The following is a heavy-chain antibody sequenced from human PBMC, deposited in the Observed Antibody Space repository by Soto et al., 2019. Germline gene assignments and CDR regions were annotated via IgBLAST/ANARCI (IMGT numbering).Heavy chain of an antibody. CDR1: GGTFSSYA. CDR2: IIPIFGTA. CDR3: ARSSSLGVVVVAATPDYYYYGMDV. V-gene: IGHV1-69*12. D-gene: IGHD2-15*01. J-gene: IGHJ6*02. Sequence: QVQLVQSGAEVKKPGSSVKVSCKASGGTFSSYAISWVRQAPGQGLEWMGGIIPIFGTANYAQKFQGRVTITADESKSTAYMELSSLRSEDTAVYYCARSSSLGVVVVAATPDYYYYGMDVWGQGTTVTVSS.